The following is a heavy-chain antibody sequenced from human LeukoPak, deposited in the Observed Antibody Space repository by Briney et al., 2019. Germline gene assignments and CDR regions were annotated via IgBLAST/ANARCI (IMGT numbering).Heavy chain of an antibody. D-gene: IGHD5-12*01. Sequence: GGSLSLPCAVSGFPLSSYEMIWVRRAPGRGLEGVSYISRSCSNIYYADSVKGRFTISKDNAKNSLDLQMSSRSAEDTAVYYCARDRGGGGYDWGQGTLVTVST. CDR3: ARDRGGGGYD. J-gene: IGHJ4*02. V-gene: IGHV3-48*03. CDR1: GFPLSSYE. CDR2: ISRSCSNI.